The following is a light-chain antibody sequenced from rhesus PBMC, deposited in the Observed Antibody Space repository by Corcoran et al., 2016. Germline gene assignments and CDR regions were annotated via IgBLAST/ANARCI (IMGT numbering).Light chain of an antibody. CDR3: CSYTTSISFV. V-gene: IGLV2S7*01. Sequence: QSAPTQPPSVSGSPGQSVTISCNGSSDDIGAYNSVSWYQQYPGKAPKLMIYDVTNRPSGVSDRFSGSKSDNTASLTISGLQTEDEADYYCCSYTTSISFVFGGGTHLTVL. J-gene: IGLJ6*01. CDR2: DVT. CDR1: SDDIGAYNS.